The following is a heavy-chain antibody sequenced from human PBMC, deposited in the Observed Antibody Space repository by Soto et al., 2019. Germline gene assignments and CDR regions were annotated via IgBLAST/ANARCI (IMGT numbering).Heavy chain of an antibody. CDR2: IILPFGTA. CDR3: ARGPDYEGYFDY. V-gene: IGHV1-69*12. Sequence: QVRLVQSGAEVKKPGSSVKVSCKASGGTFSNYAISWVRQAPGQGLEWMGGIILPFGTANYAEKFQDRVSITAEESMPTTYMELRGLRAEDTAVYYCARGPDYEGYFDYWGQGTLVTVSS. CDR1: GGTFSNYA. D-gene: IGHD4-17*01. J-gene: IGHJ4*02.